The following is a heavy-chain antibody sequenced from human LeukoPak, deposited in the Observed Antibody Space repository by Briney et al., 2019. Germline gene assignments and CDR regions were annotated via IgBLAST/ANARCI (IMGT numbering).Heavy chain of an antibody. CDR3: TTDWGQLLSAFDI. V-gene: IGHV3-15*01. CDR1: GFTFSNAW. CDR2: IKSKTDGGTT. J-gene: IGHJ3*02. D-gene: IGHD1-26*01. Sequence: GGSLRLSRAASGFTFSNAWMSWVRQAPGKGLEWVGRIKSKTDGGTTDYAAPVKGRFTISRDDSKNTLYLQMNSLKTEDTAVYYCTTDWGQLLSAFDIWGQGTMVTVSS.